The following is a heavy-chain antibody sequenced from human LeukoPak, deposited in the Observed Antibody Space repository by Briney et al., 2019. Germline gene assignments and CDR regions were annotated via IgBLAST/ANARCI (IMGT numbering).Heavy chain of an antibody. Sequence: ASVKVSCKASGYTLTSYDINWVRQAPGQGLEWMGWINPNSGGTNYAQKFQGRVTMTRDTSISTAYMELSRLRSDDTAVYYCARDMEWLPDYWGQGTLVTVSS. CDR1: GYTLTSYD. D-gene: IGHD5-12*01. CDR3: ARDMEWLPDY. J-gene: IGHJ4*02. CDR2: INPNSGGT. V-gene: IGHV1-2*02.